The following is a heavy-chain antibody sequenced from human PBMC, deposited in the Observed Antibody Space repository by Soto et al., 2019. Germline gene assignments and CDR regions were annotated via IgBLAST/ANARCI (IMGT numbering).Heavy chain of an antibody. Sequence: QITLKESGPTLVKPTQTLTLTCTFSGFSLSSTRMAVGWIRQPPGKALEWLALIYWDDDKRYSPFLKSRLTITKDTSKNQVVLTMSNMDPVDTARYYCAQSVVAGLGYYFDYWGQGTLVTVSS. D-gene: IGHD6-19*01. V-gene: IGHV2-5*02. CDR2: IYWDDDK. J-gene: IGHJ4*02. CDR3: AQSVVAGLGYYFDY. CDR1: GFSLSSTRMA.